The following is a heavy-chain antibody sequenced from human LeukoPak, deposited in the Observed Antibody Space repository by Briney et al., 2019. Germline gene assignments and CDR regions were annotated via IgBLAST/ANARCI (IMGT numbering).Heavy chain of an antibody. CDR1: GYTFTSYA. CDR3: ARVGIVVVPAAMYYYYGMDV. CDR2: IIPIFGTA. V-gene: IGHV1-69*13. D-gene: IGHD2-2*03. J-gene: IGHJ6*02. Sequence: GASVKVSCKASGYTFTSYAISWVRQSPGQGLEWMGGIIPIFGTANYAQKFQGRVTITADESTSTAYMELSSLRSEDTAVYYCARVGIVVVPAAMYYYYGMDVWGQGTTVTVSS.